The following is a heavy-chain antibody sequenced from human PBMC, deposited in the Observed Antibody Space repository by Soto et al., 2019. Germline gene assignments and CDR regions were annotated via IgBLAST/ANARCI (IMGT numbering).Heavy chain of an antibody. CDR2: ISWDGGST. CDR1: GFTLDDYT. V-gene: IGHV3-43*01. CDR3: AKDMGGTGTLFDY. D-gene: IGHD1-1*01. J-gene: IGHJ4*02. Sequence: GGSLRLSCAASGFTLDDYTMHWVRQAPGKGLEWVSLISWDGGSTYYADSVKGRFTISRDNSKNSLYLQMNSLRTEDTALYYCAKDMGGTGTLFDYWGQGTLVTVSS.